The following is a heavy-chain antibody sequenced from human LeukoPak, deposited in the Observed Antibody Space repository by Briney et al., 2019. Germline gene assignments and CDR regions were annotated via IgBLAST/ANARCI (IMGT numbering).Heavy chain of an antibody. J-gene: IGHJ4*02. CDR1: GFTFSNAW. D-gene: IGHD3-3*01. CDR2: IKSKTDGGTT. Sequence: GGSLRLSCAASGFTFSNAWMSWVRQAPGKGLEWVGRIKSKTDGGTTDYAAPVKGRFTISRDDSKNALDLQMNSLKTEDTAVYYCTRGDDFWSSYYIHWGQGTLVTVSS. CDR3: TRGDDFWSSYYIH. V-gene: IGHV3-15*01.